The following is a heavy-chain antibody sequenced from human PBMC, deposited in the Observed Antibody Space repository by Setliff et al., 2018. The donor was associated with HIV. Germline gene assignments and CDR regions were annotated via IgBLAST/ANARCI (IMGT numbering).Heavy chain of an antibody. CDR3: ARGRSSGRGYYYYYYMDV. V-gene: IGHV4-59*01. J-gene: IGHJ6*03. CDR2: IYYSGST. CDR1: GGSISSYY. Sequence: KPSETLSLTCTVSGGSISSYYWSWIRQPQGKGLEWIGYIYYSGSTNYNPSLKSRVTISVDTSKNQFSLKLSSVTAADTAVYYCARGRSSGRGYYYYYYMDVWGKGTTVTVSS. D-gene: IGHD6-19*01.